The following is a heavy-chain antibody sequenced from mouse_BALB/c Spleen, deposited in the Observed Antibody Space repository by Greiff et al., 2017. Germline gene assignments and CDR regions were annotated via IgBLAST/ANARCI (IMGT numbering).Heavy chain of an antibody. Sequence: EVKVEESGPGLVKPSQSLSLTCTVTGYSITSYYAWNWIRQFPGNTLEWMGYISYSGSTSYNPSLKSRISITRDTSKNQFFLQLNSVTTEDTATYYCARRGLLRPLYFDYWGQGTTLTVSS. CDR2: ISYSGST. J-gene: IGHJ2*01. CDR1: GYSITSYYA. CDR3: ARRGLLRPLYFDY. D-gene: IGHD1-2*01. V-gene: IGHV3-2*02.